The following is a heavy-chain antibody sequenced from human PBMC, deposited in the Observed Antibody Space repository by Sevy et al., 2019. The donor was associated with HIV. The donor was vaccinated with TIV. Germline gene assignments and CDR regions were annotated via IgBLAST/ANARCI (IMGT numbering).Heavy chain of an antibody. CDR3: ARDLTAPYYYYGMDV. CDR1: GFTFSVYW. V-gene: IGHV3-7*01. J-gene: IGHJ6*02. D-gene: IGHD1-20*01. CDR2: MKEDGSDK. Sequence: GGSLRLSCAASGFTFSVYWMSWVRQAPGKGLEWVATMKEDGSDKDYVDSVKGRFTISRDNARNSVYLQMNSLRAEDTGVYYCARDLTAPYYYYGMDVWGQGTMVTVSS.